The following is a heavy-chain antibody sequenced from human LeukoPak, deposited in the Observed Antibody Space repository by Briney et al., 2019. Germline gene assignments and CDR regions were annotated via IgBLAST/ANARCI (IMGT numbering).Heavy chain of an antibody. Sequence: QPGRSLRLSCAASGFTFSSYAMSWVRQAPGKGLEWVSAISGSGGSTYYADSVKGRFTISRDNSKNTLYLQMNSLRAEDTAVYYCARGTFGGVIDNPWGFQHWGQGTLVTVSS. CDR3: ARGTFGGVIDNPWGFQH. CDR2: ISGSGGST. D-gene: IGHD3-16*02. J-gene: IGHJ1*01. CDR1: GFTFSSYA. V-gene: IGHV3-23*01.